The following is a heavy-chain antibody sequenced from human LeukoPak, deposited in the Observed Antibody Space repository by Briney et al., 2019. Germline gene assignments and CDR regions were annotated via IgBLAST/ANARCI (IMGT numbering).Heavy chain of an antibody. CDR2: IKQGGSEK. CDR3: ARGPHYGSRSDYLDY. J-gene: IGHJ4*02. D-gene: IGHD3-10*01. Sequence: GGSLRLPCAASGFTFSNHWMTWVRQAPGKGLEWVADIKQGGSEKNYVDSVKGRFTISRDDAKNSLYLEMNSLRAEDTAVYYCARGPHYGSRSDYLDYWGQGTLVTVSS. V-gene: IGHV3-7*01. CDR1: GFTFSNHW.